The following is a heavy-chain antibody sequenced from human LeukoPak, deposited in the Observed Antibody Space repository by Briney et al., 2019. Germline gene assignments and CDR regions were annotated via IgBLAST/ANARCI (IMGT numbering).Heavy chain of an antibody. CDR1: GFTFSSYA. CDR2: MSGSGGST. Sequence: GGSLRLSCAASGFTFSSYAMSWVRQTPGKGLEWVSSMSGSGGSTYYADSVKGRFTISRDDSKNTLYLQMNSLRAEDTAVYYCARVRYGELDVWGQGTTVTVSS. D-gene: IGHD4-17*01. V-gene: IGHV3-23*01. CDR3: ARVRYGELDV. J-gene: IGHJ6*02.